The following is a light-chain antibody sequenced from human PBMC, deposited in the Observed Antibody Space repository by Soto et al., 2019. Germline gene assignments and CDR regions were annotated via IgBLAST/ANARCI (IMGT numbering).Light chain of an antibody. CDR3: CSYAGSNSWV. CDR2: EVS. V-gene: IGLV2-8*01. Sequence: QSALTQPPSASGSPGQSVTISCTGTSSDVGGYNYVSWYQQHPGKAPKLMIYEVSKRPSGVPFRFSASKSANTASLTVSGLQAEDEADYSCCSYAGSNSWVFGGGTKLTVL. CDR1: SSDVGGYNY. J-gene: IGLJ3*02.